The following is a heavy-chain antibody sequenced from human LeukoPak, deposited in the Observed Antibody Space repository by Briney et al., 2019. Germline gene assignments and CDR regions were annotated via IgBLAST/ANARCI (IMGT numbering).Heavy chain of an antibody. D-gene: IGHD6-19*01. Sequence: PGRSLRLSCAASGFTFSSYAMHLVRQAPGKGLEWVAVISYDGSNKYYADSVKGRFTISRDNSKNTLYLQMNSLRAEDTAVYYCARDRRPRLAVAGTLDYWGQGTLVTVSS. CDR3: ARDRRPRLAVAGTLDY. J-gene: IGHJ4*02. CDR2: ISYDGSNK. CDR1: GFTFSSYA. V-gene: IGHV3-30-3*01.